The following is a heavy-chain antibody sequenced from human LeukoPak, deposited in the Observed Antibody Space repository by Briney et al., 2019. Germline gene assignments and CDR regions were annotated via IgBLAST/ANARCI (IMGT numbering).Heavy chain of an antibody. CDR3: ARQHTGWYVDY. D-gene: IGHD6-19*01. CDR1: GFTVSSNY. J-gene: IGHJ4*02. Sequence: GGSLRLSCAASGFTVSSNYMSWVRQAPGRGLEWVSGISASGASTYSEDSVKGRFIISRDNSKNTVFLQMNRLRAEDTAVYYCARQHTGWYVDYWGQGILVTVSS. CDR2: ISASGAST. V-gene: IGHV3-53*01.